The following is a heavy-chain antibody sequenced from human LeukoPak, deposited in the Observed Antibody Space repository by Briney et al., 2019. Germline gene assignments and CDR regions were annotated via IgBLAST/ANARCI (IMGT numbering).Heavy chain of an antibody. CDR3: ANRGKYFFDY. CDR2: IGSSGST. Sequence: GGSLRLSCAASGFTFSSYSMNWVRQAPGKGLDWVSTIGSSGSTFYADSVKGRFTISRDNSKNTLYLQMNSLRAEDTAVYYCANRGKYFFDYWGQGILVTVSS. J-gene: IGHJ4*02. V-gene: IGHV3-23*01. D-gene: IGHD1-14*01. CDR1: GFTFSSYS.